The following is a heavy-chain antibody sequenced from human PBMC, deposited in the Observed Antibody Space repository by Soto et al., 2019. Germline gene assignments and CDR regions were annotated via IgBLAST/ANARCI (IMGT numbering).Heavy chain of an antibody. CDR1: GYSFTSYW. D-gene: IGHD2-2*01. CDR2: IYPGDSDT. J-gene: IGHJ6*02. CDR3: ARSGDIVVVPAARPWGYYYRQDV. Sequence: GESLKISCKGSGYSFTSYWIGWVRQMPGKGLEWMGIIYPGDSDTRYSPSFQGQVTISADKSIRTAYLQWSSLKTSDTAMYYCARSGDIVVVPAARPWGYYYRQDVWGRGTSVP. V-gene: IGHV5-51*01.